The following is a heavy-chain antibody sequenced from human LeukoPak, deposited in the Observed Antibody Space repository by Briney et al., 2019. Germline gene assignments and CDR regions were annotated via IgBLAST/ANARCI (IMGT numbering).Heavy chain of an antibody. Sequence: RGALRHSCAAPGFTSSSSGMHGGRPAPGKGLEWVADIWYDGSNKHYADTVRSRFTTSRDNSKNTLYLQMNSLTVDDTAVYYCAKLPREYCSSTSCPNWFETWGQGTLVTVSS. V-gene: IGHV3-33*06. J-gene: IGHJ5*02. CDR2: IWYDGSNK. D-gene: IGHD2-2*01. CDR1: GFTSSSSG. CDR3: AKLPREYCSSTSCPNWFET.